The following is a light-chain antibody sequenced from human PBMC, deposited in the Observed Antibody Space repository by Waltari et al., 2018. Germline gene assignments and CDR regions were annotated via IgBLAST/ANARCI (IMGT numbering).Light chain of an antibody. V-gene: IGKV3-11*01. CDR1: RSVSSY. Sequence: EIVLTQSPATLSLSPGERATLSCRASRSVSSYLAWYQQKTGQAPRLLIYDAPNMATGIPARFSGSGSGTDCTLTISSLGPEDFAVYYCQQRSNWPRITFGQGTRLEIK. CDR3: QQRSNWPRIT. CDR2: DAP. J-gene: IGKJ5*01.